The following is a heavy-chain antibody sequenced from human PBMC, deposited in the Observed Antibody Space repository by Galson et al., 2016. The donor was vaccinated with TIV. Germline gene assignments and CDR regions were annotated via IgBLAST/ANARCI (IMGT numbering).Heavy chain of an antibody. CDR2: INPHSGRT. CDR1: GYTFTSYD. D-gene: IGHD3-22*01. V-gene: IGHV1-8*01. J-gene: IGHJ3*02. Sequence: SVKVSCKASGYTFTSYDINWLRQAPGQGPEWMGWINPHSGRTGYAQKFQGRIIMTRDISISTAYMELSSLRSEDTAVYYCARWSSSSYNDLISFASDIWGQGTTVTVSS. CDR3: ARWSSSSYNDLISFASDI.